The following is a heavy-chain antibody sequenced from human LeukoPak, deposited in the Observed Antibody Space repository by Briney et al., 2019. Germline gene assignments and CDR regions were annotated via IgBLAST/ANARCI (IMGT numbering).Heavy chain of an antibody. CDR2: ISSSSSYI. CDR3: ARDSLIGDGMDV. Sequence: PGGSLRLSCAASGFTFSSYSMNWVRQAPGKGLGWVSSISSSSSYIYYADSVKGRFTISRDNAKNSLYLQMNSLRAEDTAVYYCARDSLIGDGMDVWGQGTTVTVSS. CDR1: GFTFSSYS. V-gene: IGHV3-21*01. J-gene: IGHJ6*02. D-gene: IGHD2/OR15-2a*01.